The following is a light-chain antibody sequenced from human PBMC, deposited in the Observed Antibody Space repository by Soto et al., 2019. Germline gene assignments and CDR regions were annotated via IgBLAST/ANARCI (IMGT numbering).Light chain of an antibody. J-gene: IGKJ1*01. Sequence: VMKQSPATLSVSKGETATLSCRASQTVSSNLAWYHQKPGQAPRLLIYGASTRATGIPARFSGSGSGTDFTLTISRLEPEDFAVYYCQQYGVLWTFGQGSKVDIK. CDR3: QQYGVLWT. CDR1: QTVSSN. CDR2: GAS. V-gene: IGKV3-15*01.